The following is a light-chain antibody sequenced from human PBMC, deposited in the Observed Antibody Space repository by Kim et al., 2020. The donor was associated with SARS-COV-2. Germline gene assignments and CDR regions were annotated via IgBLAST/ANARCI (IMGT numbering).Light chain of an antibody. CDR1: QGISSY. V-gene: IGKV1-9*01. J-gene: IGKJ3*01. Sequence: GAVGDRDSKTCQASQGISSYLAWYQQKPGKAPKLLIYAASTLQSGVPSRFSGSGSGTEFTLTISSRQPEDFATYYWQQLNTYSTFGPGTKVDIK. CDR2: AAS. CDR3: QQLNTYST.